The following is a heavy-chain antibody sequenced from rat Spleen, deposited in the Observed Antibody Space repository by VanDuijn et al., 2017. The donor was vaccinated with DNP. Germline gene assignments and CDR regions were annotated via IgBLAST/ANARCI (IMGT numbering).Heavy chain of an antibody. V-gene: IGHV5-7*01. CDR1: GFTLSDYN. J-gene: IGHJ2*01. CDR3: ARPDY. CDR2: ISYDGGST. Sequence: EVQLVESGGGTVQPGRSMELSCAASGFTLSDYNMAWVRQAPKKGLEWVATISYDGGSTYYRDSVKGRFTISRDNAKSTLYLQMDSLRSEDTATYYCARPDYWGQGVMVTVSS.